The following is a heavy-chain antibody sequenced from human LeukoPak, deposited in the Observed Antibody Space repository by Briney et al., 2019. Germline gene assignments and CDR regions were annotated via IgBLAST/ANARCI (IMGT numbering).Heavy chain of an antibody. V-gene: IGHV4-39*01. J-gene: IGHJ4*02. CDR2: IYYSGST. Sequence: SETLSLTCTVSGGSISSSSYYWGWIRQPPGKGLEWIGSIYYSGSTYYNPSLKSRVTISVDTSKNQFSLKLSSVTAADTAGYYCARHRYYYDSSGSGVYYFDYWGQGTLVTVSS. D-gene: IGHD3-22*01. CDR1: GGSISSSSYY. CDR3: ARHRYYYDSSGSGVYYFDY.